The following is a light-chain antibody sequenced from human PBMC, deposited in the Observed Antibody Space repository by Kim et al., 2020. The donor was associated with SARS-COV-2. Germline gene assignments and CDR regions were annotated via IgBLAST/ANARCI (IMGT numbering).Light chain of an antibody. CDR2: GKN. J-gene: IGLJ2*01. CDR3: NSRDSSGNHPV. Sequence: SSELTQDPAVSVALGQTVRIKCQGDSLRSYYASWYQQKPGQAPVLVIYGKNNRPSGIPDRFSGSSSGNTDSLTITGAQAEDEADYYCNSRDSSGNHPVFG. CDR1: SLRSYY. V-gene: IGLV3-19*01.